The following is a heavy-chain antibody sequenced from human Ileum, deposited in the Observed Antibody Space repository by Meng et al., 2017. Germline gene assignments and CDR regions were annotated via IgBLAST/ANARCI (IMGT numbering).Heavy chain of an antibody. J-gene: IGHJ6*02. CDR3: AGGKVVDTTYFHCYPVDD. CDR1: GVSINTLY. Sequence: AGSLRLSCTVSGVSINTLYWSWIRQSAERGLEWIGRMYSRGSTTYNPSLRSRVTMSLGASRNQFSLRLNSVTAADTAVYYCAGGKVVDTTYFHCYPVDDWGQGTMVTVSS. D-gene: IGHD3-22*01. CDR2: MYSRGST. V-gene: IGHV4-4*07.